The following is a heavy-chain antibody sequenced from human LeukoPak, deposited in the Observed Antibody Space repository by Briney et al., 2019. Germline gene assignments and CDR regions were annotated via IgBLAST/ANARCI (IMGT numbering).Heavy chain of an antibody. CDR2: IWYDGSNK. Sequence: PGGSLRLSCAASGFTFSSYGMHWVRQAPGKGLEWVAVIWYDGSNKYYADSVKGRFTISRDNSKNTLYLQMNSLRAEDTAVYYCATERYQDTGFDPWGQGTLVTVSS. J-gene: IGHJ5*02. CDR3: ATERYQDTGFDP. D-gene: IGHD5-24*01. V-gene: IGHV3-33*01. CDR1: GFTFSSYG.